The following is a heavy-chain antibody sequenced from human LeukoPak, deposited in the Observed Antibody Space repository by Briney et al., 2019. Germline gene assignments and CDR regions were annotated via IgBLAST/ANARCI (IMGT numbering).Heavy chain of an antibody. CDR1: GFTFSDHY. CDR2: SRNLANSYTT. CDR3: ARTPVPNCGGDCST. D-gene: IGHD2-21*02. J-gene: IGHJ1*01. Sequence: GGSLRLSCAASGFTFSDHYMDWVRQAPGKGLEWVARSRNLANSYTTEYAASVRGRFIISRDDSKNSLYLQMNSLKTEDTAVYSCARTPVPNCGGDCSTWGQGTLVTVSS. V-gene: IGHV3-72*01.